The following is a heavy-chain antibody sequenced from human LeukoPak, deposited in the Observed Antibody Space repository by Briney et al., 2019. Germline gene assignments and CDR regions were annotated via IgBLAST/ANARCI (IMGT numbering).Heavy chain of an antibody. V-gene: IGHV5-51*01. CDR3: ARAKNDFWSGYYFDY. Sequence: GESLKISCKGSGYSFTSYWIGWVRQMPGKGLEWMGIIYPGDSDTRYSPSFQGQVTISADKSISTAYLQWSGLKASDTAMYYCARAKNDFWSGYYFDYWGQGTLVTVSS. D-gene: IGHD3-3*01. J-gene: IGHJ4*02. CDR2: IYPGDSDT. CDR1: GYSFTSYW.